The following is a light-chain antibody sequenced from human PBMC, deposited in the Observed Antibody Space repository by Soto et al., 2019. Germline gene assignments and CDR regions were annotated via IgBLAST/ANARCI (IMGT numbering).Light chain of an antibody. V-gene: IGKV1-5*01. CDR1: QTITTW. J-gene: IGKJ1*01. CDR3: QQYNTLSGT. Sequence: DIQMTQSPPTLSASVGDRVTITCRASQTITTWLAWYQQKPGKAPKLLIYDASTLESGVPSRFSGSGFGTEFSLTISSLQPDDFASYYCQQYNTLSGTFGQGTKVEIK. CDR2: DAS.